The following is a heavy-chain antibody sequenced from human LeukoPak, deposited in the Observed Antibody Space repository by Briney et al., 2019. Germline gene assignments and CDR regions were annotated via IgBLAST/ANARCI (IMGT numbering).Heavy chain of an antibody. V-gene: IGHV4-59*11. Sequence: SETLSLTCTASGASISQHYWSWIRQPPGKGLEYVAHFYFDGSTNYTSSSLRRVTTFLRASKNQSTLIQRTVPSADATKYYCTRGITGHYSARGGFAFDIWGQGTVVAVSS. D-gene: IGHD4-11*01. CDR1: GASISQHY. CDR3: TRGITGHYSARGGFAFDI. J-gene: IGHJ3*02. CDR2: FYFDGST.